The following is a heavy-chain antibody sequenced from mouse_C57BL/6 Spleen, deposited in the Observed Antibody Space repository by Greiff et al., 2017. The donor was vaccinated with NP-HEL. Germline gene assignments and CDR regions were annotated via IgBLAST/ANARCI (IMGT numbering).Heavy chain of an antibody. Sequence: EVQLQQSGPELVKPGDSVKISCKASGYSFTGYFMNWVMQSHGKSLEWIGRINPYNGDTFYNQKFKGTATLSVDTSSSTAHMYLRSLTSELSAVYYCARTALVADAMDDWGQGPSVTLSS. V-gene: IGHV1-20*01. CDR2: INPYNGDT. D-gene: IGHD1-1*01. CDR1: GYSFTGYF. J-gene: IGHJ4*01. CDR3: ARTALVADAMDD.